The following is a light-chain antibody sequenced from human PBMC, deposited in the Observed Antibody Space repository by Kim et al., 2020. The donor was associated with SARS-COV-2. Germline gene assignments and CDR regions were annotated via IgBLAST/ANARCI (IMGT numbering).Light chain of an antibody. CDR2: AAS. J-gene: IGKJ2*01. V-gene: IGKV1-39*01. CDR3: QQSYSTPPYT. CDR1: QSISSY. Sequence: DIQMTQSPSSLSASVGDRVTITCRASQSISSYLNWYQQKPGKAPKLLIYAASSLQSGVPSRFSGSGSGTDFTLTISSLQPEDFATYDCQQSYSTPPYTCGQGTKLEI.